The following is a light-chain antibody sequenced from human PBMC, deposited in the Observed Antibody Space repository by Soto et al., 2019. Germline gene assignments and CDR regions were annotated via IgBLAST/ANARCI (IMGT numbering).Light chain of an antibody. CDR3: QQYNSYRT. J-gene: IGKJ1*01. CDR2: DAS. V-gene: IGKV1-5*01. CDR1: QRISTW. Sequence: DIQMTQSPSTLSASVGDRVTITCRASQRISTWLAWYQQKPGKAPNLLIHDASSLERGVPSRFSGSGSGTEFTLTISSLQPDDFATYYCQQYNSYRTFGQGTKVDIK.